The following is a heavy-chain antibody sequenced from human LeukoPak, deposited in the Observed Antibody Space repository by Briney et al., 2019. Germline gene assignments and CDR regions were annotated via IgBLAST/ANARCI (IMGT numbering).Heavy chain of an antibody. CDR3: ARNVGWFRFDY. J-gene: IGHJ4*02. CDR1: GFTFSTYW. CDR2: IKEDGSEK. D-gene: IGHD2-15*01. V-gene: IGHV3-7*03. Sequence: GGSLRLSCAAFGFTFSTYWMDWVRQAPGKGLEWVANIKEDGSEKYYEDSVKGRFTISRDNAKNSLYLQMNSLRAEDTAVYYCARNVGWFRFDYWGQGTLVTVSS.